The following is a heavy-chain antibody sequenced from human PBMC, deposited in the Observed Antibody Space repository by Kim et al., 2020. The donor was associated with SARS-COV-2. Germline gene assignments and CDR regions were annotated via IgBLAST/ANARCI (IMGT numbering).Heavy chain of an antibody. CDR2: IIPIFGTA. CDR1: GGTFSSYA. Sequence: SVKVSCKASGGTFSSYAISWVRQAPGQGLEWMGGIIPIFGTANYAQKFQGRVTITADESTSTAYMELSSLRSEDTAVYYCARGRGIAVAGNNWFDPWGQGTLVTVSS. D-gene: IGHD6-19*01. J-gene: IGHJ5*02. CDR3: ARGRGIAVAGNNWFDP. V-gene: IGHV1-69*13.